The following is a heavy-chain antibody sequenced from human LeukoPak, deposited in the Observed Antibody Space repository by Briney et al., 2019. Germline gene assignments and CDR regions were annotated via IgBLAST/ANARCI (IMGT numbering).Heavy chain of an antibody. CDR3: AKGRAGPQMASVGDIAPEFDY. Sequence: GGSLRLSCAASGFTFSSYGMHWVRQAPGKGLEWVAVMSYDGSNEFYADSVKGRFTISRDNSKNTLYLQMNSLRTEDTAVYYCAKGRAGPQMASVGDIAPEFDYWSQGTLVTVSS. V-gene: IGHV3-30*18. CDR1: GFTFSSYG. J-gene: IGHJ4*02. D-gene: IGHD5-24*01. CDR2: MSYDGSNE.